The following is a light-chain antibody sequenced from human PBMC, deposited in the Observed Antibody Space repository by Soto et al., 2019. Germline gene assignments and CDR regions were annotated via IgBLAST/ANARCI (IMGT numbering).Light chain of an antibody. Sequence: EIVMTQSPATLSVSPGERATLSCRASQSVSSNLAWYQQKPGQAPRLLIYGASTRATGIPARFSGSGSGTEFTLTISSLQSEDFAVYYCQQYDKWPPYTFGQGTKLDMK. V-gene: IGKV3-15*01. J-gene: IGKJ2*01. CDR2: GAS. CDR1: QSVSSN. CDR3: QQYDKWPPYT.